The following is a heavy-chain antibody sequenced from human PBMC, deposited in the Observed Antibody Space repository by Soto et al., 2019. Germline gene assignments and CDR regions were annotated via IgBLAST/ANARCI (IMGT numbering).Heavy chain of an antibody. Sequence: EVQLVESGGGLVEPGGSLRLSCAASGFTFTNAWMSWVRQAPGKGLEWVGRIKTKTEGETTDYAAPVKGRFTVTRDDSRNTLYLQMNSLKNEDTAVYYCTTLVRGYSYGDHWGQGTQVTVSS. V-gene: IGHV3-15*01. D-gene: IGHD5-18*01. J-gene: IGHJ4*02. CDR2: IKTKTEGETT. CDR1: GFTFTNAW. CDR3: TTLVRGYSYGDH.